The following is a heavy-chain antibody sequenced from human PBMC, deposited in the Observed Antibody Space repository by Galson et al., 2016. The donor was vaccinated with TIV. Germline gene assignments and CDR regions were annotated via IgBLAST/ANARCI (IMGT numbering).Heavy chain of an antibody. Sequence: SVKVSCKVSGDSLSDLSMHWVRQAPGKGLEWMGGFDPEQHKKIYAQKLQGRVTLTEDTSTDTAFLELSSLSFADTAVYYCAPVASIPGLSLDNWGQGTLV. CDR1: GDSLSDLS. CDR3: APVASIPGLSLDN. CDR2: FDPEQHKK. D-gene: IGHD2/OR15-2a*01. J-gene: IGHJ4*02. V-gene: IGHV1-24*01.